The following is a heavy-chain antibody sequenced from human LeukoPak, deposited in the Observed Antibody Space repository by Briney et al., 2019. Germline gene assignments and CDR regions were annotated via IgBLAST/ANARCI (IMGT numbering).Heavy chain of an antibody. D-gene: IGHD2-8*01. Sequence: GGSLRLSCAASGFTFSSYAMSWVRQAPGKGLEWVSAISGSGGSTYYADSVKGRFTISRDNSKNTLYLQMNSLRAEDTAVYYCARDLGVLMVYATTPDAFDIWGQGTMVTVSS. CDR1: GFTFSSYA. J-gene: IGHJ3*02. V-gene: IGHV3-23*01. CDR3: ARDLGVLMVYATTPDAFDI. CDR2: ISGSGGST.